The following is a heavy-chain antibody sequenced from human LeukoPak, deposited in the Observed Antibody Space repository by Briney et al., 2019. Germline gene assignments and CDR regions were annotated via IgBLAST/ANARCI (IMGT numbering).Heavy chain of an antibody. CDR1: GFTFSSYW. Sequence: GGSLRLSCAASGFTFSSYWMSRVRLAPGKGLEWVANIKQDGSEKYYVDSVKGRFTISRDNSENTLYVEMNSLRAEDTAIYYCAKSRSGSANWALRIFDNWGQGTLVSVSS. CDR3: AKSRSGSANWALRIFDN. J-gene: IGHJ4*02. D-gene: IGHD3-10*01. CDR2: IKQDGSEK. V-gene: IGHV3-7*03.